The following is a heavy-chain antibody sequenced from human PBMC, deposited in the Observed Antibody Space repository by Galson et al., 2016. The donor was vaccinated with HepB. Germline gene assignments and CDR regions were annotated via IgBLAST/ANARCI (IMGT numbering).Heavy chain of an antibody. J-gene: IGHJ4*02. CDR1: GNSFTRYW. V-gene: IGHV5-51*01. D-gene: IGHD3-3*01. CDR2: IYPGDSDT. Sequence: QSGAEVKKPGESLKISCKGSGNSFTRYWIGWVRQMPGKGLEWMGIIYPGDSDTRYSPSFHGHVTLSADQSISTAFLQWSSLKASDTAIYYFVRHSGGNPEPPVGVVLSYWGQGTLVTVSA. CDR3: VRHSGGNPEPPVGVVLSY.